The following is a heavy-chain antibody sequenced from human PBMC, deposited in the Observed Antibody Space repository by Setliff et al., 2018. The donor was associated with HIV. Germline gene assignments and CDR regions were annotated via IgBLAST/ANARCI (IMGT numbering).Heavy chain of an antibody. CDR3: ARTMAVPATQPFDY. CDR2: ISRSGST. Sequence: KSSETLSLTCAVYGGSFNGYSWSWMRQPPGKGLEWIGEISRSGSTTYHPSLKSRLTISVDASKRHFSLKLSSVTAADTAVYYCARTMAVPATQPFDYWGQGTLVTVSS. V-gene: IGHV4-34*01. J-gene: IGHJ4*02. D-gene: IGHD2-15*01. CDR1: GGSFNGYS.